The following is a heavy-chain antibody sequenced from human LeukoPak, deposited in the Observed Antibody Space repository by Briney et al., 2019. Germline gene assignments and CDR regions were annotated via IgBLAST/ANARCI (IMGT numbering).Heavy chain of an antibody. CDR3: ARAATLHHNSWSQSGYYYYMDV. J-gene: IGHJ6*03. CDR1: SGSTSSGSYY. Sequence: TLSPTCTVSSGSTSSGSYYWSWIRQPAGKGLEWTGRIYTTGSTNYNPSLSSRVTISVDTSKNQFSLKLSSVTAADTAVYYCARAATLHHNSWSQSGYYYYMDVWGKGTTVTISS. CDR2: IYTTGST. V-gene: IGHV4-61*02. D-gene: IGHD6-13*01.